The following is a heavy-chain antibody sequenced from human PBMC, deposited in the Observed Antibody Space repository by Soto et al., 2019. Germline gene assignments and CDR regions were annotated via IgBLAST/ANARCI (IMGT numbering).Heavy chain of an antibody. CDR2: INHSGMT. CDR3: ARENHPWAEIPVRKLKTTWWSDP. D-gene: IGHD4-17*01. J-gene: IGHJ5*02. CDR1: CGSLSVYS. Sequence: EPRSLTCVYGCGSLSVYSWGSIRQLPGKGLEGIEDINHSGMTHYNPSLESRVSMSVDSSKNQFSLKLNSVTAADTAVYYCARENHPWAEIPVRKLKTTWWSDPWGQGTLVTVSS. V-gene: IGHV4-34*01.